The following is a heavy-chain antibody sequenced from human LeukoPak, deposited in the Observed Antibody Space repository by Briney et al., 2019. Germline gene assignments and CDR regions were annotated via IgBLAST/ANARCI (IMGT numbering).Heavy chain of an antibody. D-gene: IGHD3-10*01. CDR1: GFTFSSYW. CDR3: AREEPVLLWFEELGGFDP. CDR2: INSDGSST. J-gene: IGHJ5*02. Sequence: GGSLRLSCAASGFTFSSYWMHWVRQAPGKGLVWVSRINSDGSSTSYADSVKGRSTISRDNAKNTLYLQMNSLRAEDTAVYYCAREEPVLLWFEELGGFDPWGQGTLVTVSS. V-gene: IGHV3-74*01.